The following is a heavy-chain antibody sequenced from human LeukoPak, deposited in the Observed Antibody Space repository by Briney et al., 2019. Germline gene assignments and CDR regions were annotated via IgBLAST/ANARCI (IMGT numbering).Heavy chain of an antibody. Sequence: ASVKVSCKASGYTFTSYGISWVRQAPGQGLEWMGWISAYNGNTNYAQKLQGGVTMTTDTSTSTAYMELRSLRSDDTAVYYCARGYYDFWSGYSHRDYYYYGMDVWGQGTTVTVSS. CDR3: ARGYYDFWSGYSHRDYYYYGMDV. V-gene: IGHV1-18*01. D-gene: IGHD3-3*01. J-gene: IGHJ6*02. CDR1: GYTFTSYG. CDR2: ISAYNGNT.